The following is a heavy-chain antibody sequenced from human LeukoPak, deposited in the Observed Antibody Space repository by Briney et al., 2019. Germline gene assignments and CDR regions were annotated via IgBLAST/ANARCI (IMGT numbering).Heavy chain of an antibody. J-gene: IGHJ4*02. CDR2: IIPIFGTA. V-gene: IGHV1-69*13. CDR1: GYIFTNYA. CDR3: ARSFGGGYSGYDLGFEY. Sequence: ASVMVSCKASGYIFTNYAISWVRQAPGQGLEWMGGIIPIFGTANYAQKFQDRVTISADESTNTAYMELSSLRSEDTAVYYCARSFGGGYSGYDLGFEYWGQGTLVTVSS. D-gene: IGHD5-12*01.